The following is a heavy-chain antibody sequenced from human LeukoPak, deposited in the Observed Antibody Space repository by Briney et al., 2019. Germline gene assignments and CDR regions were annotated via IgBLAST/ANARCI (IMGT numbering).Heavy chain of an antibody. V-gene: IGHV4-39*07. J-gene: IGHJ5*02. CDR2: IYYSGST. D-gene: IGHD5-24*01. CDR1: GGSVSSSTYF. Sequence: SETLSLTCTVSGGSVSSSTYFWGWIRQPPGKGLEWIGTIYYSGSTYYNPSLKSRVTISVDSSKNQFSLRLSSVTAADTAVYYCARESLTWLQSRTSWFDPWGQGTLVTVSS. CDR3: ARESLTWLQSRTSWFDP.